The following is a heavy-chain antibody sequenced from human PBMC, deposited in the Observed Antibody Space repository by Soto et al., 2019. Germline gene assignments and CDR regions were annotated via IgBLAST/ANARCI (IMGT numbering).Heavy chain of an antibody. V-gene: IGHV4-59*08. D-gene: IGHD3-22*01. Sequence: SETLSLTCTVSGGSISSYYWSWIRQPPGKGLEWTGYIYYSGSTNYNPSLKSRVTISVDMSKNQFSLNLSSVTAADTAVYYCARLGGYYQALDYWGQGTLVTVSS. CDR2: IYYSGST. J-gene: IGHJ4*02. CDR3: ARLGGYYQALDY. CDR1: GGSISSYY.